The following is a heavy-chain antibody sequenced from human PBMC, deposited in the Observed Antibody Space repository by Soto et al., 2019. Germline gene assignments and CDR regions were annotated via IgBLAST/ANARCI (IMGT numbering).Heavy chain of an antibody. Sequence: PGGSLRLSCAASGFTFSGSAMHWVGQASGKGLEWVGRIRTKANSYTTTYAASVKGRFSISRDDSKNTAFLQMNSLETEDTAVYFCARGSAWYLFNWGQGALVTVSS. CDR1: GFTFSGSA. CDR2: IRTKANSYTT. CDR3: ARGSAWYLFN. J-gene: IGHJ4*02. V-gene: IGHV3-73*01. D-gene: IGHD6-19*01.